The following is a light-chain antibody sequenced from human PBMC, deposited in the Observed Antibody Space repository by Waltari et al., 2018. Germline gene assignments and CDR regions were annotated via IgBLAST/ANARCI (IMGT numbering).Light chain of an antibody. CDR2: GTS. CDR1: QSLRSNF. J-gene: IGKJ1*01. V-gene: IGKV3-20*01. CDR3: QQYDSSPRT. Sequence: DIVLTQSPGTLHLSPGERATLSCRASQSLRSNFLAWYQHKAGQAPRLLIYGTSTRATGIPDRFSGSGSGTDFTLAIRRLEPEDFAVYYCQQYDSSPRTFGLGTKVEVK.